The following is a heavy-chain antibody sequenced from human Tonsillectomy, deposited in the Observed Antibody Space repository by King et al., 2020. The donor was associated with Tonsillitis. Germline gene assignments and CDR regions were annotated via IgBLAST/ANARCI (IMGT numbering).Heavy chain of an antibody. J-gene: IGHJ4*02. Sequence: QLQESGPGLVKPSETLSLTCTVSGGSISSYYWSWIRQPPGKGLEWIGYIYYSGSTNYNPSLMSRGTISVDTSKNQFSLKLSPVTAADTAVYYCARDQNYYDSSGYYRGGFDYWGQGTLVTVSS. CDR2: IYYSGST. CDR3: ARDQNYYDSSGYYRGGFDY. V-gene: IGHV4-59*01. CDR1: GGSISSYY. D-gene: IGHD3-22*01.